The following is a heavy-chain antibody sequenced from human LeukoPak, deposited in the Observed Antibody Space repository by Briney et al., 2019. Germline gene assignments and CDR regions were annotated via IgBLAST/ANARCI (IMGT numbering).Heavy chain of an antibody. J-gene: IGHJ3*02. CDR2: ISFDGSNK. Sequence: GGSLRLSCAASGFTFSRFGMHWVRQAPGKGLEWVTFISFDGSNKYDADSVKGRFTISRDNPRNTLYLQMNSLRAEDTAVYYCAREKTGALRAFDIWGQGTMVTVSS. CDR1: GFTFSRFG. CDR3: AREKTGALRAFDI. V-gene: IGHV3-30*12.